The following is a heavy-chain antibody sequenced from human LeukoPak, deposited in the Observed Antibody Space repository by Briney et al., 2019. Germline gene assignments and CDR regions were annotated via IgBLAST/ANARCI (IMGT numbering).Heavy chain of an antibody. CDR2: IYYSGST. Sequence: SETLSLTCTVSGGSISTYYWSWIRQPPGKGLEWIEYIYYSGSTNYKPSLKSRVTMSVDTSKNQFSLKLSSVTAADTAVYYCAREGVTHNWFDPWGQGTLVTVSS. CDR3: AREGVTHNWFDP. J-gene: IGHJ5*02. CDR1: GGSISTYY. D-gene: IGHD4-23*01. V-gene: IGHV4-59*01.